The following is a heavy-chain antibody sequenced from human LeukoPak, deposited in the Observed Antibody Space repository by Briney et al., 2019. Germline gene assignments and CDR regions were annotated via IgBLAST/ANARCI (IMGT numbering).Heavy chain of an antibody. V-gene: IGHV4-4*09. Sequence: SETLSLTCTVSGGSISSYYWSWIRQPPGKGLEWIGYIYTSGSTNYNPSLKSRVTISVDTSKNQFSLKLSSVTAADTAVYYCAGREGPLKGHAFDIWGQGTMVTVSS. CDR2: IYTSGST. CDR1: GGSISSYY. J-gene: IGHJ3*02. CDR3: AGREGPLKGHAFDI.